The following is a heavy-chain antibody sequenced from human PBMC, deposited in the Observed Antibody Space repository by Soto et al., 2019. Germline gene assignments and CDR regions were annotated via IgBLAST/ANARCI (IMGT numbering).Heavy chain of an antibody. V-gene: IGHV1-2*02. CDR1: GYTFTGYY. J-gene: IGHJ5*02. CDR3: ARGGITMVRGGDENWFDP. D-gene: IGHD3-10*01. CDR2: INPNSGGT. Sequence: ASVKVSCKASGYTFTGYYMHSVRQAPGQGXEWMGWINPNSGGTNYAQKFQGRVTMTRDTSISTAYMELSRLRSDDTAVYYCARGGITMVRGGDENWFDPWGQGTLVTVSS.